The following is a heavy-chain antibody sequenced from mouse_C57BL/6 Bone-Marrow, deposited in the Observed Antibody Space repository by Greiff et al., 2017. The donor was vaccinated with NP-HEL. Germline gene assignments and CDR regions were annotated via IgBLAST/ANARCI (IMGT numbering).Heavy chain of an antibody. Sequence: QVQLQQPGAELVKPGASVKLSCKASGYTFTSYWMHWVKQRPGQGLEWIGWFYPGSGSIKYNEKFKDKATLTADKSSSTVYMELSRLTSEDSAVYFCERHAPHYYGSSFHWYFDVWGTGTTVTVSS. CDR3: ERHAPHYYGSSFHWYFDV. J-gene: IGHJ1*03. D-gene: IGHD1-1*01. V-gene: IGHV1-62-2*01. CDR1: GYTFTSYW. CDR2: FYPGSGSI.